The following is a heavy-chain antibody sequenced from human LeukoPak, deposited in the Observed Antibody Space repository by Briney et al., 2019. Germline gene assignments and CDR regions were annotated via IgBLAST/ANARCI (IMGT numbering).Heavy chain of an antibody. Sequence: SETLSLTCSVSGGSISSRSYYWGWIRHPPGKGLEWIGSISYSASTYYNPSLKSRVTISVDTSKTQFSLKLSSVTAADTAVYYCARIFGSGYDFRGAFDIWGQGTMVTVSS. CDR2: ISYSAST. D-gene: IGHD5-12*01. J-gene: IGHJ3*02. V-gene: IGHV4-39*07. CDR1: GGSISSRSYY. CDR3: ARIFGSGYDFRGAFDI.